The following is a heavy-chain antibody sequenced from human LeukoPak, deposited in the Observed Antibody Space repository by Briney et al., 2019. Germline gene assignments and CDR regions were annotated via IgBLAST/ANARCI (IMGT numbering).Heavy chain of an antibody. CDR1: GYTFTSYW. CDR3: ARRIPGYSVRAFDI. D-gene: IGHD2-2*01. V-gene: IGHV5-51*01. J-gene: IGHJ3*02. Sequence: LGESLKISCMGSGYTFTSYWISWVRQIPGKGLEWMGIIYTGDSDTRYSPSFQGKVTISAEKSIRTAYLQWSSLKASDTAMYYCARRIPGYSVRAFDIWGQGTMVTVSS. CDR2: IYTGDSDT.